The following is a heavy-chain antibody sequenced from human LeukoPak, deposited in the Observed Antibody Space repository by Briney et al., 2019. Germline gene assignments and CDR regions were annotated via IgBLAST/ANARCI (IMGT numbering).Heavy chain of an antibody. Sequence: PSETLSLTCAVYGGSFSGYYWSWIRQPPGKGLEWIGEINHSGSTNYNPSLKSRVTISVHTSKNQFSLKLSSVTAADTAVYYCAGGIKQGKSDYWGQGTLVTVSS. V-gene: IGHV4-34*01. D-gene: IGHD1/OR15-1a*01. CDR2: INHSGST. CDR1: GGSFSGYY. J-gene: IGHJ4*02. CDR3: AGGIKQGKSDY.